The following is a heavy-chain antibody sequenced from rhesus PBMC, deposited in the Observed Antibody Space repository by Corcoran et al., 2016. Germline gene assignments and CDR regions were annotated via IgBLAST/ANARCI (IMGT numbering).Heavy chain of an antibody. CDR3: VRWADV. Sequence: QVILQQWGEGLVKPSETLSLSCDIHGASISGFYYWSWIRQSPGKGLEWIGYIYGNEGTIKSNPSLTNRITISKDTSKNQFTLRLSSVTAADTAVYYCVRWADVWGRGLLVTVSS. J-gene: IGHJ5-2*02. CDR1: GASISGFYY. CDR2: IYGNEGTI. V-gene: IGHV4-73*01.